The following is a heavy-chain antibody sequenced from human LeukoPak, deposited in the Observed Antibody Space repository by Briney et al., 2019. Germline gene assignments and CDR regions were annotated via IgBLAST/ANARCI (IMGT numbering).Heavy chain of an antibody. D-gene: IGHD3-3*01. CDR2: FDPEDGET. Sequence: ASVKVSCKVSGYTLTELSMHWVRQAPGKGLEWMGGFDPEDGETIYAQKFQGRVTMTEDTSTDTAYMELSSLRSEDTAVYYCATDDFWSGYFGDWGQGTLVTVSS. CDR1: GYTLTELS. V-gene: IGHV1-24*01. CDR3: ATDDFWSGYFGD. J-gene: IGHJ4*02.